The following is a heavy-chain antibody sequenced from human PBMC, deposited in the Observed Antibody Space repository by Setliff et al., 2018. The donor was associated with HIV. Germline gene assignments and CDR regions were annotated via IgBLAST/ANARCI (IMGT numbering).Heavy chain of an antibody. Sequence: SETLSLTCAVYGGSFSGSYWTWIRQPPGKGLEWIGEITHSGSTNYNPSLETRVTIAVDTSKNQFSLKLRSVTVADTATYYCARATSPRPMIRGGGFDPWGQGILVTVSS. J-gene: IGHJ5*02. CDR1: GGSFSGSY. CDR2: ITHSGST. V-gene: IGHV4-34*01. D-gene: IGHD3-22*01. CDR3: ARATSPRPMIRGGGFDP.